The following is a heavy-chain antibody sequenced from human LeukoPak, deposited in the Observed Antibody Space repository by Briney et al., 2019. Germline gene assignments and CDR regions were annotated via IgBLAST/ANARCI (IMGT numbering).Heavy chain of an antibody. D-gene: IGHD1-20*01. V-gene: IGHV3-48*01. CDR1: GFTFNSYS. CDR3: ARFNLGWFDP. J-gene: IGHJ5*02. Sequence: PGGSLRLSCAASGFTFNSYSMNWVRQAPGKGLEWISYISSSVSTQYYADSVKGRFTISRDDAKNSLYLQMNSLRAEDTAVYSCARFNLGWFDPWGQGTLVTVSS. CDR2: ISSSVSTQ.